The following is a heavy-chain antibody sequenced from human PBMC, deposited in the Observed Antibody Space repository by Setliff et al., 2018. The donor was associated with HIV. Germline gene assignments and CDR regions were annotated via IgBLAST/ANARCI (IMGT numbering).Heavy chain of an antibody. CDR1: GGSISTATFY. J-gene: IGHJ4*02. D-gene: IGHD3-10*01. Sequence: SETLSLTCTVSGGSISTATFYWNWIRQPPGKALEWLGIVYYSGNTYFSPSLKSRITISVGTSKNQFSLNLRSVTAADTAVYYCVREGVRRGLGSGSFRYRAYYFDQWGQGTLVTVSS. CDR3: VREGVRRGLGSGSFRYRAYYFDQ. V-gene: IGHV4-39*07. CDR2: VYYSGNT.